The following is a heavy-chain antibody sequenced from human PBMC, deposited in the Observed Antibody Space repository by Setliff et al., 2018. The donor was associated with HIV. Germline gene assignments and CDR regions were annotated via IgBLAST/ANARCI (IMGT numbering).Heavy chain of an antibody. CDR2: ISHSGGT. D-gene: IGHD5-18*01. CDR3: ARDGLRGYSYGIGWHIEV. J-gene: IGHJ2*01. Sequence: SETLSLTCTVSGRSISRGGYYWNWIRQLPGQGLEWMGYISHSGGTYYNPSLEGRVSLSVDTSKNQFSLHLSSVTAADTAVYFCARDGLRGYSYGIGWHIEVWGRGTLVTVSS. V-gene: IGHV4-31*03. CDR1: GRSISRGGYY.